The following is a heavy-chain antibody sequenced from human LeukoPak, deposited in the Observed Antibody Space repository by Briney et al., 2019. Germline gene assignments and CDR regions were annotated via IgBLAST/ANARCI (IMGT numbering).Heavy chain of an antibody. CDR1: GFTFSSYA. CDR3: AKSSDSSGSDVHS. CDR2: ISGPGGST. V-gene: IGHV3-23*01. Sequence: GGSLRLSCAASGFTFSSYAMNWVRQAPGEGLEWVSAISGPGGSTYYADSVQDRFTISRDISKNSLNLQMNSLRADDTAVYYCAKSSDSSGSDVHSWGQGTLVTVSS. D-gene: IGHD3-22*01. J-gene: IGHJ4*02.